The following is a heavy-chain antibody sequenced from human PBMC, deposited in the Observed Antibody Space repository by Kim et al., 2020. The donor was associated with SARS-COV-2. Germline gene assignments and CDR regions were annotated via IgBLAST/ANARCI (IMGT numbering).Heavy chain of an antibody. CDR2: IKTKTDGGTT. J-gene: IGHJ4*02. Sequence: GGSLRLSCAASGFTFSSYEMNWVRQTPGKGLEWVGRIKTKTDGGTTDYAAPVKGRFTISRDDSTNTLFLQMNSLKTEDTAVYYCTTAGIGYCRKIGCYPGDYWGQGTLVTVSS. D-gene: IGHD2-2*01. V-gene: IGHV3-15*01. CDR3: TTAGIGYCRKIGCYPGDY. CDR1: GFTFSSYE.